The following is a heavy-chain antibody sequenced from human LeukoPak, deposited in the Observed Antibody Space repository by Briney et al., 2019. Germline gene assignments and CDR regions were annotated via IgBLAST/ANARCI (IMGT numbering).Heavy chain of an antibody. CDR2: ISGGGGTT. CDR1: GVTFSSYA. V-gene: IGHV3-23*01. D-gene: IGHD4-17*01. CDR3: ARDYADYVGYFYFDY. Sequence: AWGSLRLSCAASGVTFSSYAMNWVRQAPGKGLEWVSSISGGGGTTYYPDSAKGRFTISRDNSQNTLYLQMNSLSAEDTAVYYCARDYADYVGYFYFDYWGQGTLVTVSS. J-gene: IGHJ4*02.